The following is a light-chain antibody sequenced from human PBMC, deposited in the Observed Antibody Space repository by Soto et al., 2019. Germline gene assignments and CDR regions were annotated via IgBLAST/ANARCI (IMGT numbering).Light chain of an antibody. J-gene: IGKJ3*01. Sequence: LRQSPGTRKFVQGGGGTLSSRASQSVSSSYLAWYQQKPGQAPRLLFYGASSRATGIPDRFSGSGSGTDFTLTISRLEPEDFAVYYCQQYGSSPFTFGPGTKVDIK. CDR3: QQYGSSPFT. V-gene: IGKV3-20*01. CDR1: QSVSSSY. CDR2: GAS.